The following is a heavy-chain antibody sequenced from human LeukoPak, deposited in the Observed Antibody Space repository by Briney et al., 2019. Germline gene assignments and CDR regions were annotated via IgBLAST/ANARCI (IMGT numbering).Heavy chain of an antibody. J-gene: IGHJ4*02. V-gene: IGHV1-2*02. CDR3: ARGVSVVTAYYFDY. D-gene: IGHD4-23*01. Sequence: ASVKVSCKASGYSFTDYYMHWVRQAPGHGLEWMGWINPNSGGTKYAQEFKGRVTMTRDTSLSTAYMELNSLESDDTAVYFCARGVSVVTAYYFDYWGQGTLVTVSS. CDR2: INPNSGGT. CDR1: GYSFTDYY.